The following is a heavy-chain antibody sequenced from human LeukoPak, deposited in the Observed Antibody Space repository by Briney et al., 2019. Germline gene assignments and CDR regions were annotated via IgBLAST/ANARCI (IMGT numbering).Heavy chain of an antibody. Sequence: GRSLRLSCAASGFTFSSYAMHWVRQAPGKGLEWVAVISYDGSNKYYADSVKGRFTISRDNSKNTLYLQMNSLRAEDTAVYYCARDLANSGWYFYYYGMDVWGQGTTVTVSS. CDR3: ARDLANSGWYFYYYGMDV. CDR2: ISYDGSNK. CDR1: GFTFSSYA. V-gene: IGHV3-30-3*01. J-gene: IGHJ6*02. D-gene: IGHD6-19*01.